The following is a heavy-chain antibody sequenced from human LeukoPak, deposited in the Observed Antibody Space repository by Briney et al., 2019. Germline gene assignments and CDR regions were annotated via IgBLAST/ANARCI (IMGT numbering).Heavy chain of an antibody. CDR2: IKYDGSEK. J-gene: IGHJ4*02. CDR3: AFNNNFKY. CDR1: GLSFSGQW. Sequence: PGGSLRLSCTASGLSFSGQWMNWVRQSPGQGLEWVANIKYDGSEKYYVDSAKGRFTISREDAKNSLSLQMDSVRPEDTAVYYCAFNNNFKYWGQGTLVIVSS. V-gene: IGHV3-7*01. D-gene: IGHD1/OR15-1a*01.